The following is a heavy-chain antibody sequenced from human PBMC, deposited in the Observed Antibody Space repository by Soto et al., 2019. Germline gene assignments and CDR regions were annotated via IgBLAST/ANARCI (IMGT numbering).Heavy chain of an antibody. CDR1: GGSFSGYY. Sequence: SETLSLSCAVYGGSFSGYYWSWIRQPPGKGLEWIGEINHSGSTNYNPSLKSRVTISVDTSKNQFSLKLSSVTAADTAVYYCARVDFWSGYYFDYWRQGTLVTVSS. V-gene: IGHV4-34*01. J-gene: IGHJ4*02. CDR3: ARVDFWSGYYFDY. D-gene: IGHD3-3*01. CDR2: INHSGST.